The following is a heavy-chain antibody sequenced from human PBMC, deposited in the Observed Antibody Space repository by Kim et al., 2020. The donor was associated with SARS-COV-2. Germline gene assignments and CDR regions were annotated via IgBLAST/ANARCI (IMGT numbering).Heavy chain of an antibody. CDR3: ARERRRYGVGDCLDFDY. J-gene: IGHJ4*02. CDR2: ISYDVSNN. D-gene: IGHD2-21*02. CDR1: GSTFSSYG. V-gene: IGHV3-33*05. Sequence: GGSLRLSCAASGSTFSSYGMHWVRQAQAKGLEWVAVISYDVSNNYYADSVKGRFTISRDNSKNTLYLQMTSLRAEDTAVYYCARERRRYGVGDCLDFDYWGQGTLVTVSS.